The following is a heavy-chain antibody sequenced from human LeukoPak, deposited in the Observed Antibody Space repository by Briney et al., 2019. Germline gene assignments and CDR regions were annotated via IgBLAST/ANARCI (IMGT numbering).Heavy chain of an antibody. CDR3: ARGPIAARPPDHAFDI. J-gene: IGHJ3*02. Sequence: PSETLSLTCTVSGGSVSSGSYYWSWIRQPPGKGLEWIGYIYYSGSTNYNPSLKSRVTISVDTSKNQFSLKLSSVTAADTAVYYCARGPIAARPPDHAFDIWGQGTMVTVSS. V-gene: IGHV4-61*01. CDR2: IYYSGST. D-gene: IGHD6-6*01. CDR1: GGSVSSGSYY.